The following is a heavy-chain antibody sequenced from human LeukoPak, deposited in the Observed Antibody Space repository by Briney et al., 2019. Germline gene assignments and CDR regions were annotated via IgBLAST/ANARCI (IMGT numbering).Heavy chain of an antibody. CDR3: AREPTVTTGVDY. Sequence: QSGGSLRLSCAASGFTFSSYEMNWVRQAPGKGLEWVSYISSSGSTIYYADSVKGRFTISRDNAKNSLYLQMNSLRDEDTAVYYCAREPTVTTGVDYWGQGTLVTVSS. V-gene: IGHV3-48*03. CDR2: ISSSGSTI. D-gene: IGHD4-17*01. J-gene: IGHJ4*02. CDR1: GFTFSSYE.